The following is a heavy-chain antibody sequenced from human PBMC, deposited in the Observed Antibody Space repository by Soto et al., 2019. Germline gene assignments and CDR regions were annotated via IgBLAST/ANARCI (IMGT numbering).Heavy chain of an antibody. J-gene: IGHJ6*02. CDR2: IIPILGIA. CDR1: GGTFSSYT. CDR3: ARGSLRYFDWLWRCGMDV. V-gene: IGHV1-69*02. Sequence: ASVKVSCKAPGGTFSSYTISWVRQAPGQGLEWMGRIIPILGIANYAQKFQGRVTITADKSTSTAYMELSSLRSEDTAVYYCARGSLRYFDWLWRCGMDVWGQGTTVTVSS. D-gene: IGHD3-9*01.